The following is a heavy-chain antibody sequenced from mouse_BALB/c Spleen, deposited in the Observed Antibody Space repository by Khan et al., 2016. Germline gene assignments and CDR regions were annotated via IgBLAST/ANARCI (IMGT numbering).Heavy chain of an antibody. CDR1: GYSITSGYA. CDR3: ARTARIKY. V-gene: IGHV3-2*02. CDR2: ISYSGST. D-gene: IGHD3-3*01. J-gene: IGHJ2*01. Sequence: EVQLQESGPGLVKPSQSLSLTCTVTGYSITSGYAWNWIRQFPGNKLEWMGYISYSGSTNYNPSLKSRISITRDTSKNQFFLQLNSVTTDDTATYYRARTARIKYWGQGTTRTVSS.